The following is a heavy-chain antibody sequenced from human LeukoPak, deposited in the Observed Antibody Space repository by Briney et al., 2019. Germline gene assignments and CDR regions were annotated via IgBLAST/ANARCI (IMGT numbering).Heavy chain of an antibody. Sequence: SETLSLTCTVSGGSISSYYWSWIRQPPGKGLEWIGYIYYSGSTNYNPSLKSRVTISVDTSKNQFSLKLSSVTAADTAVYYCARVGAMYYYGSAPHWFDPWGQGTLVTVSS. CDR2: IYYSGST. CDR3: ARVGAMYYYGSAPHWFDP. D-gene: IGHD3-10*01. V-gene: IGHV4-59*01. CDR1: GGSISSYY. J-gene: IGHJ5*02.